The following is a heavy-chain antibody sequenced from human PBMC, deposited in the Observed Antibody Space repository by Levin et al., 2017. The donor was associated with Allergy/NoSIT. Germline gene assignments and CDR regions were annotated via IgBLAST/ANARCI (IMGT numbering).Heavy chain of an antibody. CDR1: GGSISSSSYY. CDR2: IYYSGST. D-gene: IGHD5-18*01. CDR3: ARQTGYSYGYNYYYYYYMDV. V-gene: IGHV4-39*01. Sequence: RASETLSLTCTVSGGSISSSSYYWGWIRQPPGKGLEWIGSIYYSGSTYYNPSLKSRVTISVDTSKNQFSLKLSSVTAADTAVYYCARQTGYSYGYNYYYYYYMDVWGKGTTVTVSS. J-gene: IGHJ6*03.